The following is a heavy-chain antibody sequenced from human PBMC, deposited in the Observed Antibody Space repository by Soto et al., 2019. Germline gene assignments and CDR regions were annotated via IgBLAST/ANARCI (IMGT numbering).Heavy chain of an antibody. D-gene: IGHD1-1*01. V-gene: IGHV3-23*01. CDR3: AKDKPGTTSFDY. CDR1: GFTISSNA. J-gene: IGHJ4*02. CDR2: ISDRGDTT. Sequence: GSLRLSCAASGFTISSNAMYWVRQAPGKGLEWVSAISDRGDTTHYADSVKGRFTISRDTSKNTLYLQMNALRADDTAVYYCAKDKPGTTSFDYWGQGTLVTVSS.